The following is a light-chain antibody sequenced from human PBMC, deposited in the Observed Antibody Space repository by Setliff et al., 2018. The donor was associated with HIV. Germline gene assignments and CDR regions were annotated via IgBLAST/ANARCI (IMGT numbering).Light chain of an antibody. CDR1: SSDVGGYKY. CDR3: SSYTSSNTDV. J-gene: IGLJ1*01. CDR2: DVS. V-gene: IGLV2-14*01. Sequence: QSVLTQPASVSGSPGQSITISCTGTSSDVGGYKYVSWYQQHPGKAPKLMIYDVSKRPSGVSNRFSGSKSGNTASLTISGLRAEDEADYYCSSYTSSNTDVFGTGTKVTVL.